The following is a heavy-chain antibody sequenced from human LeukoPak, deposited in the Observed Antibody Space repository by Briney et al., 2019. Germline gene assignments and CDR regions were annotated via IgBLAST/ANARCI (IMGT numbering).Heavy chain of an antibody. CDR2: IYYSGST. D-gene: IGHD2-15*01. Sequence: PSETLSLTCTVSGGSISSSSYYWGWIRQPPGKGLEWIGSIYYSGSTYYNPSLKSRVTISVDTSKNQFSLKLSSVTAADTATYYCARDAHCTGIACYSPYNWFDPWGQGTLVTVSS. V-gene: IGHV4-39*07. J-gene: IGHJ5*02. CDR3: ARDAHCTGIACYSPYNWFDP. CDR1: GGSISSSSYY.